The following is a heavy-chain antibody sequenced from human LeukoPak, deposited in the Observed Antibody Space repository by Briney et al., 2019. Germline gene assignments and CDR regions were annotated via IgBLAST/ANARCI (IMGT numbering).Heavy chain of an antibody. CDR2: ISSSSSYI. V-gene: IGHV3-21*01. Sequence: GGSLRLSCAASGFTFSSYSMNWVRQAPGKGLEWVSSISSSSSYIYYADSVKGRFTISRDNAKNSLYLQMNSLRAEDTAVYYCARAPFGSGTSQLLSFMTNWFDPWGQGTLVTVSS. J-gene: IGHJ5*02. D-gene: IGHD2-2*01. CDR3: ARAPFGSGTSQLLSFMTNWFDP. CDR1: GFTFSSYS.